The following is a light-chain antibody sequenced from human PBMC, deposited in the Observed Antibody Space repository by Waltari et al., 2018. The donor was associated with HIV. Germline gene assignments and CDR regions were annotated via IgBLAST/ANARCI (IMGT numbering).Light chain of an antibody. J-gene: IGLJ2*01. Sequence: QSALTQPPPVPGPPGQSLTLPCTGTTCVFDGFNLVPCYHHHPGNAPTLSIYEVTKRPAGVPNRFAGSKSGNTASLTISGLQTEDEADYYCCSYAGSRSVVFGGGTMLTVL. CDR1: TCVFDGFNL. CDR2: EVT. CDR3: CSYAGSRSVV. V-gene: IGLV2-23*02.